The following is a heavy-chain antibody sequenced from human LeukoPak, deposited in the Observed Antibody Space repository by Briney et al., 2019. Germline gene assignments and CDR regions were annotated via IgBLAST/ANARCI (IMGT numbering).Heavy chain of an antibody. CDR1: GFTVSSYW. CDR2: IMRDGREK. D-gene: IGHD3-22*01. J-gene: IGHJ6*02. CDR3: AREGVRAYYYDSSGDSFYYGMDV. Sequence: GGSLRLSCAVSGFTVSSYWMRWVRHAPGRGLEWVANIMRDGREKFYVDSVKGRFTISRDNSKNSLYLQMNSLRAEDTAVYYCAREGVRAYYYDSSGDSFYYGMDVWGQGTTVTVSS. V-gene: IGHV3-7*01.